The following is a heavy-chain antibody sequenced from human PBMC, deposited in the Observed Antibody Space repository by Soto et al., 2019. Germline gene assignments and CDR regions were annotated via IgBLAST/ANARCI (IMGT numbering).Heavy chain of an antibody. CDR3: AKESMIVVVITVVLDY. CDR1: GFTFSSYA. V-gene: IGHV3-23*01. CDR2: ISGSGGST. D-gene: IGHD3-22*01. J-gene: IGHJ4*02. Sequence: GGSLRLSCAASGFTFSSYAMSWVRQAPGKGLEWVSAISGSGGSTYYADSVKGRFTISRDNSKNTLYLQMNSLRAEDTAVYYCAKESMIVVVITVVLDYWGQGTLVTVSS.